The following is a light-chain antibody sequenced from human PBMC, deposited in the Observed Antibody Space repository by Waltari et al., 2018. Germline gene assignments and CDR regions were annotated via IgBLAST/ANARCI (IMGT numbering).Light chain of an antibody. CDR1: QGISSW. CDR3: QQYYSYPRA. J-gene: IGKJ4*01. CDR2: AAS. Sequence: DIQMTQSPSSVSASVGDRVTITCRASQGISSWLAWYQQKPGRAPNLLIYAASSLQSVVPARFSGSGSGTEFTLTISSLQPDDFATYYCQQYYSYPRAFGGGTKVEIK. V-gene: IGKV1-12*01.